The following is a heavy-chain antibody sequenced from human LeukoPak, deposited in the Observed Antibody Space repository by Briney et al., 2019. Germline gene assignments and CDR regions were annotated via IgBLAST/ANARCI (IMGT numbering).Heavy chain of an antibody. Sequence: GGSLRLSCAASGFTFSSYEMNWVRQAPGKGLEWVSYISSSGSTIYYADSVKGRFTISRDNSKNTLYLQMNSLRAEDTAMYYCARERYSNDYEAWGQGTLVTVSS. CDR2: ISSSGSTI. D-gene: IGHD6-25*01. CDR3: ARERYSNDYEA. J-gene: IGHJ5*02. V-gene: IGHV3-48*03. CDR1: GFTFSSYE.